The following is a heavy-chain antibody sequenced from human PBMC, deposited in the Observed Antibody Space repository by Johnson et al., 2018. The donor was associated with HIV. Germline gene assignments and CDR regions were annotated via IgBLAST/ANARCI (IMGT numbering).Heavy chain of an antibody. Sequence: QVQLVESGVGVVQPGRSLRLSCAASGFTFSSYAMHWVRQAPGKGLEWVTLISYDGSNKYYADSVKGRFTISRDNSKNTLYLQMNSLRDEDTSVYYCARGLTMIVVVDAFDIWGQGTMVTVSS. D-gene: IGHD3-22*01. CDR2: ISYDGSNK. J-gene: IGHJ3*02. V-gene: IGHV3-30-3*01. CDR1: GFTFSSYA. CDR3: ARGLTMIVVVDAFDI.